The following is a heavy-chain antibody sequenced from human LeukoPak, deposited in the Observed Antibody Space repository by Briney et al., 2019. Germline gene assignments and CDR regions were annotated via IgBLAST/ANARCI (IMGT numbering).Heavy chain of an antibody. V-gene: IGHV3-7*01. D-gene: IGHD3-10*01. Sequence: GGSLRLSCAASGFTFSSYWMSWVRQAPGKGLEWVANIKQDGSEKYYVDSVKGRFTISRDNAKNSLYLQMNSLRAEDTAVYYCARESPHYGSGLDYWGQGTLATVSS. CDR3: ARESPHYGSGLDY. CDR1: GFTFSSYW. CDR2: IKQDGSEK. J-gene: IGHJ4*02.